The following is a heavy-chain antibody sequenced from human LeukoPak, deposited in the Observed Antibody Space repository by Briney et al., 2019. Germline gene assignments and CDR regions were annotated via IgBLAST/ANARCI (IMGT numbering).Heavy chain of an antibody. CDR1: GFTFSNYG. CDR2: ISGSGGST. Sequence: GGSLRLSCAASGFTFSNYGMHWVRQAPGKGLEWVSAISGSGGSTYYADSVQGRFTISRDNSKNTLYLQMNSLRAEDTAIFYCAIKGSRSGWPYFDYWGQGTLVTVSS. D-gene: IGHD6-19*01. V-gene: IGHV3-23*01. CDR3: AIKGSRSGWPYFDY. J-gene: IGHJ4*02.